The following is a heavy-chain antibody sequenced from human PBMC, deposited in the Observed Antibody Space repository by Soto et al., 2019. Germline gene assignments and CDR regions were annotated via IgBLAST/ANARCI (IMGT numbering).Heavy chain of an antibody. V-gene: IGHV4-39*01. Sequence: PSEILSLTCSVSGGFVSSSSYSWGWIRQSPGKGLEWIGTMYSSENTYYNPSLLSRVTISVDTSKNEFSLRLSSVTAADTAVYYCARLNGYCISTNCHGYYGMDVWGQGTTVTVSS. CDR3: ARLNGYCISTNCHGYYGMDV. CDR2: MYSSENT. D-gene: IGHD2-2*03. J-gene: IGHJ6*02. CDR1: GGFVSSSSYS.